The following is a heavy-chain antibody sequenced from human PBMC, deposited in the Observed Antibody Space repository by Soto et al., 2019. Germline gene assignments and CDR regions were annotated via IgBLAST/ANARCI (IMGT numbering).Heavy chain of an antibody. CDR1: GYSFTSYW. CDR3: ASLVRSELRGPPNYYYGMDV. D-gene: IGHD1-26*01. V-gene: IGHV5-10-1*01. J-gene: IGHJ6*02. CDR2: IDPSDSYT. Sequence: GESLKISCKGSGYSFTSYWISWVRQMPGKGLEWMGRIDPSDSYTNYSPSFQGHVTISADKSISTAYLQWSSLKASDTAMYYCASLVRSELRGPPNYYYGMDVWGQGTTVTVSS.